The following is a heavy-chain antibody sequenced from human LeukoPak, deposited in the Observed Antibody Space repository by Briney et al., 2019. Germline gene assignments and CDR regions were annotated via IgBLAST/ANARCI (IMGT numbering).Heavy chain of an antibody. D-gene: IGHD5-12*01. V-gene: IGHV3-48*01. Sequence: PGGSLRLSCAASGFTFSSYSMNWVRQAPGKGLEWLSYISSSSSTINYADSVKGRFTISRDNAKNSLYLQMNSLRADDTAVYYCARDGYSGYDFYFDYWGQGTLVTVSS. CDR3: ARDGYSGYDFYFDY. CDR2: ISSSSSTI. CDR1: GFTFSSYS. J-gene: IGHJ4*02.